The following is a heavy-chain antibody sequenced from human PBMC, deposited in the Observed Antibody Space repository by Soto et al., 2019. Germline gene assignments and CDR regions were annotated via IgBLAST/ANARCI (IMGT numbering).Heavy chain of an antibody. J-gene: IGHJ4*02. CDR3: TRAPPLPLWTPPDY. D-gene: IGHD3-10*01. CDR2: ISAFNGNT. CDR1: GYTFTSYG. Sequence: ASVKVSCKASGYTFTSYGINWVRQAPGQGLEWMGWISAFNGNTTYAQKFQGRVTMTTDTSTNTAYMELRSLKSDDTAVYYCTRAPPLPLWTPPDYWGQGTLVTVSS. V-gene: IGHV1-18*04.